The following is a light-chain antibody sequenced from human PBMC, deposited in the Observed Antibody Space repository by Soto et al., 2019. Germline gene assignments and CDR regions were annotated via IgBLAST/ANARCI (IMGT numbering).Light chain of an antibody. J-gene: IGKJ1*01. CDR2: GAS. Sequence: EIVLTQSPGTLSLSPGETPTLSCRSSQSVSSSYLAWYQQKPGQAPRLLIYGASSRATGIPDRFSGSVSGTDRNTTFNRGDAVDVAVYFRQPYGNSPSTLRQGTKVDIK. V-gene: IGKV3-20*01. CDR1: QSVSSSY. CDR3: QPYGNSPST.